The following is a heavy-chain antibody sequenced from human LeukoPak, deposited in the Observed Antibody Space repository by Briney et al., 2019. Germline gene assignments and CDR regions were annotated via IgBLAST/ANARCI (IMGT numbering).Heavy chain of an antibody. CDR2: IRGSGDST. Sequence: GGSLRLSCAASGFIFNNYAMSWVRQAPGKGLEGVSTIRGSGDSTHYADSVKGRFTISRDNSKNTLYMQMNSLRVEDTAVYYCVECCSYNGNYTSEFWGQGTMDTVSS. V-gene: IGHV3-23*01. CDR3: VECCSYNGNYTSEF. CDR1: GFIFNNYA. J-gene: IGHJ4*02. D-gene: IGHD2/OR15-2a*01.